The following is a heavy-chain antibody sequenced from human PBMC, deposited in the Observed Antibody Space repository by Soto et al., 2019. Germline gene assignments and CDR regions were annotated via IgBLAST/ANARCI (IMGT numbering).Heavy chain of an antibody. CDR2: ISSSSSTI. J-gene: IGHJ3*02. CDR1: GFTFSSYS. Sequence: GGSLRLSCAASGFTFSSYSMNWVRQAPGKGLEWVSYISSSSSTIYYADSVKGRFTISRDDAKNSLYLQMNSLRAEDTAVYYCARTLVSAGGPLVSETHAFDIWGQGTLVSASS. V-gene: IGHV3-48*01. D-gene: IGHD6-13*01. CDR3: ARTLVSAGGPLVSETHAFDI.